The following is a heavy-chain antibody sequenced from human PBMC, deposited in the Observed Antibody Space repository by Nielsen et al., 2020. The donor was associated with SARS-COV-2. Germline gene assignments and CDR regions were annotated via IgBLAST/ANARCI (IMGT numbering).Heavy chain of an antibody. J-gene: IGHJ3*02. CDR2: ISGSGGST. CDR1: GFTFSSYS. D-gene: IGHD6-13*01. Sequence: GESLKISCAASGFTFSSYSMNWVRQAPGKGLEWVSAISGSGGSTYYADSVKGRFTISRDNSKNTLYLQMNSLRAEDTAVYYCVKPIAAAGDYDAFDIWGQGTMVTVSS. CDR3: VKPIAAAGDYDAFDI. V-gene: IGHV3-23*01.